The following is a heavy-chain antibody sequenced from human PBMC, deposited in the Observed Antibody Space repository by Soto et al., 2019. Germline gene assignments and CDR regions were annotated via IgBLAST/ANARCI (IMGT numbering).Heavy chain of an antibody. D-gene: IGHD1-26*01. CDR3: AKGYYSGNK. CDR2: IIGNGDST. J-gene: IGHJ4*02. V-gene: IGHV3-23*01. CDR1: GFPFSSYT. Sequence: PGGSLRLSCAASGFPFSSYTMTWVRQAPGKGLEWVSAIIGNGDSTSYAASVKGRFTVSRDNSKNTLYLQMNSLRAEDTAIYYCAKGYYSGNKWGQGTLVTVSS.